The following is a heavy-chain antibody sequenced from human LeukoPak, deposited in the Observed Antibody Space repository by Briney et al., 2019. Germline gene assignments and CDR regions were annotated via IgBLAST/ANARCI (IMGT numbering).Heavy chain of an antibody. V-gene: IGHV3-30*01. CDR3: ARGKWSGYSRTLDY. CDR1: GFTFSSYA. D-gene: IGHD3-3*01. J-gene: IGHJ4*02. CDR2: ISYDGSNK. Sequence: GGSLRLSCAASGFTFSSYAMHWVRQAPGKGLEWVAVISYDGSNKYYADSVKGRFTISRDNSKNTLYLQMNSLRAEDTAVYYCARGKWSGYSRTLDYWGQGTLVTVSS.